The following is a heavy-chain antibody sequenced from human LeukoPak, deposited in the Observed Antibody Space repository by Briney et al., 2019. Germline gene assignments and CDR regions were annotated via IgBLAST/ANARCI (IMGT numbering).Heavy chain of an antibody. CDR1: GLTFSSSW. CDR3: ARAVSGWQAIDY. J-gene: IGHJ4*02. Sequence: TGGSLRLSCAASGLTFSSSWMYWARQAPGRGLVWVSDINSDGSNTRYADSVRGRFTISRDNAKEMVHLQMNSLRAEDTAVYYCARAVSGWQAIDYWGQGTLVTASS. D-gene: IGHD6-19*01. CDR2: INSDGSNT. V-gene: IGHV3-74*01.